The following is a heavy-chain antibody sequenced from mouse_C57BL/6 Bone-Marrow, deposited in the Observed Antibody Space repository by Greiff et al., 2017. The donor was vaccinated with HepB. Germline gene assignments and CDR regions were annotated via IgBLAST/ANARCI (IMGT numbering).Heavy chain of an antibody. V-gene: IGHV1-59*01. CDR1: GYTFTSYW. J-gene: IGHJ2*01. Sequence: VKLQEPGAELVRPGTSVKLSCKASGYTFTSYWMHWVKQRPGQGLEWIGVIDPSDSYTNYNQKFKGKATLTVDTSSSTAYMQLSSLTSEDSAVYYCARRTGTTVVAPYYFDYWGQGTTLTVSS. CDR3: ARRTGTTVVAPYYFDY. D-gene: IGHD1-1*01. CDR2: IDPSDSYT.